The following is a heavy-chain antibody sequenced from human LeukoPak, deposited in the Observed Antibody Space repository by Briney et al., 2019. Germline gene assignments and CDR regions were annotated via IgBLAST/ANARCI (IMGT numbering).Heavy chain of an antibody. V-gene: IGHV3-74*01. CDR1: GFTFSNYW. J-gene: IGHJ5*02. Sequence: GGSLRLSCAASGFTFSNYWMHWVRQAPGKGLVWVSRINSDGINTSYADSVKGRFTTSRDNAKNTLNLQMNSLRAEDTAVYYCARDLGQYYDTSDNWFDPWGQGTLVTVSS. CDR3: ARDLGQYYDTSDNWFDP. CDR2: INSDGINT. D-gene: IGHD3-22*01.